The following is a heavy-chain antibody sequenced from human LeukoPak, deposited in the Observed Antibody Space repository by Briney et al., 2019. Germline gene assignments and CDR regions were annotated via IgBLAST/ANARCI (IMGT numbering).Heavy chain of an antibody. D-gene: IGHD1-26*01. CDR3: ARDGEVGAAFGGSAGFDY. J-gene: IGHJ4*02. CDR1: GYTFTSYG. V-gene: IGHV1-18*01. Sequence: ASVKVSCKASGYTFTSYGISWVRQAPGQGLEWMGWISAYNGNTNYAQKFQGRVTITADESTSTLYMELSSLRSEDTAVYYCARDGEVGAAFGGSAGFDYWGQGTLVTVSS. CDR2: ISAYNGNT.